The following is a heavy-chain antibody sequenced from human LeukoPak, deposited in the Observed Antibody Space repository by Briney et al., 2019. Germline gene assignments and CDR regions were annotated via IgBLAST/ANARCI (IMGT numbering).Heavy chain of an antibody. D-gene: IGHD3-10*01. CDR3: ARDWLNTMVRGPDY. V-gene: IGHV3-30*14. Sequence: GRSLRLSCAASGFTFSSYAMHWVRQAPGKGLEWVAVVSYDGSNKYYADSVKGRFTISRDNSKNTLYLQMNSLRAEDTAVYYCARDWLNTMVRGPDYWGQGTLVTVSS. CDR1: GFTFSSYA. J-gene: IGHJ4*02. CDR2: VSYDGSNK.